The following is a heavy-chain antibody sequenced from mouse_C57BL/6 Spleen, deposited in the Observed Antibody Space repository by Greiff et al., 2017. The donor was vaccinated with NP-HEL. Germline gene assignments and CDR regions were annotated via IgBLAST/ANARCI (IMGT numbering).Heavy chain of an antibody. J-gene: IGHJ2*01. Sequence: VQLQQPGAELVMPGASVKLSCKASGYTFTSYWMHWVKQRPGQGLEWIGEIDPSDSYTNYHQKVKGKSTLTVDKSSSTAYMQLSSLTSEDSAVYYCARLNGSSSFDYWGQGATLTVSS. CDR3: ARLNGSSSFDY. CDR2: IDPSDSYT. D-gene: IGHD1-1*01. CDR1: GYTFTSYW. V-gene: IGHV1-69*01.